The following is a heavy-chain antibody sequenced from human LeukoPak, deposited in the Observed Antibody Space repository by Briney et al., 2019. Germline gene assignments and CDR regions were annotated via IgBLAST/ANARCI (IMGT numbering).Heavy chain of an antibody. CDR2: ISSSSSYI. D-gene: IGHD3-10*01. CDR1: GFTFSSYS. J-gene: IGHJ6*04. CDR3: ARDMVRGVIASMDV. Sequence: GGSLRLSCAASGFTFSSYSMNWVRQAPGKGLEWVSSISSSSSYIYYANSVKGRFTISRDNAKNSLYLQMNSLRAEDTAVYYCARDMVRGVIASMDVWGKGTTVTVSS. V-gene: IGHV3-21*01.